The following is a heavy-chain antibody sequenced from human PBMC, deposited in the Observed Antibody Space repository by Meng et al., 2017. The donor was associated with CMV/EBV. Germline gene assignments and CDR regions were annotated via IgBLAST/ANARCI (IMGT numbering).Heavy chain of an antibody. D-gene: IGHD6-19*01. Sequence: GESLKISCAASGFTFSSYGTHWVRQAPGKGLEWVAFIRYDGSNKYYADSVKGRFTISRDNSKNTLYLQMNSLRAEDTAVYYCAKDGRYSSGLDYWGQGTLVTVSS. V-gene: IGHV3-30*02. J-gene: IGHJ4*02. CDR3: AKDGRYSSGLDY. CDR2: IRYDGSNK. CDR1: GFTFSSYG.